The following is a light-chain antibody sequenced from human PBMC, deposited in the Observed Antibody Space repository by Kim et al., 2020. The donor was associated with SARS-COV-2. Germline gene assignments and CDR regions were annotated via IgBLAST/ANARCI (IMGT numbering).Light chain of an antibody. CDR2: GKN. J-gene: IGLJ1*01. Sequence: ALGQTVRITCQGDSLRSYYASWYQQKPGQAPVLVIYGKNNRHSGIPDRFSGSSSGNTASLTITGAQAEDEADYDCNSRDSSGNFYVFGTGTKVTVL. CDR1: SLRSYY. CDR3: NSRDSSGNFYV. V-gene: IGLV3-19*01.